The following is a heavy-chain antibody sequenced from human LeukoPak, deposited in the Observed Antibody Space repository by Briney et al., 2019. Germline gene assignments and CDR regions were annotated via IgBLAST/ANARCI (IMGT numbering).Heavy chain of an antibody. CDR1: GGSISSHY. D-gene: IGHD1-26*01. Sequence: SETPSLTCTVSGGSISSHYWSWLRQPAGKGLEYIGRIHTSGITNYNPSLKSRVTMSGDTSKNQSYLNLRSVTAADTAVYYCARDLGSNYVYFDYWGQGSLVTVSS. V-gene: IGHV4-4*07. CDR3: ARDLGSNYVYFDY. J-gene: IGHJ4*02. CDR2: IHTSGIT.